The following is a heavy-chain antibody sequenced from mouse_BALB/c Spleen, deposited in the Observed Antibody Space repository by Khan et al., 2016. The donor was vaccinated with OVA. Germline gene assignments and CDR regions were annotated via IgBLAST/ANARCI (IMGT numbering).Heavy chain of an antibody. D-gene: IGHD2-4*01. CDR1: GYSITSEFA. CDR2: ISYSGHT. Sequence: EVQLQESGPGLVKPSQSLSLTCTVTGYSITSEFAWNWIRQFPGNKLEWMGYISYSGHTRYNPSLKSLISITRDTSRNQFFLQLNSVTTEDTATYYCARKDYYDYDPFPYWGQGTRVTVSA. V-gene: IGHV3-2*02. CDR3: ARKDYYDYDPFPY. J-gene: IGHJ3*01.